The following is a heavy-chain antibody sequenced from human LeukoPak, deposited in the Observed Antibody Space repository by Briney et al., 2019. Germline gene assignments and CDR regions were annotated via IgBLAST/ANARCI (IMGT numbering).Heavy chain of an antibody. J-gene: IGHJ5*02. CDR3: ARGPSPPPRSRLSNWFDP. CDR1: GYTLTELS. CDR2: FDPEDGET. Sequence: ASVKVSCKVSGYTLTELSMHWVRQAPGKGLEWMGGFDPEDGETIYAQKFQGRVTMTEDTSTDTAYMELSSLRSEDTAVYYCARGPSPPPRSRLSNWFDPWGQGTLVTVSS. V-gene: IGHV1-24*01. D-gene: IGHD3-16*01.